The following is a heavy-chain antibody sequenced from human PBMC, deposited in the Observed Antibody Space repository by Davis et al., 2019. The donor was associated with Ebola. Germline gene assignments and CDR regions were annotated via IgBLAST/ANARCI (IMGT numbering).Heavy chain of an antibody. CDR1: GFTFSSYS. CDR3: ASLDRGTSSTPI. CDR2: ISSSSSYI. Sequence: PGGSLRLSCAASGFTFSSYSMNWVRQPPGKGLEWVSSISSSSSYISYADSVKGRFTISRDNAKNSLYLQMNSLRAEDTAVYYCASLDRGTSSTPIWGQGTMVTVSS. J-gene: IGHJ3*02. V-gene: IGHV3-21*01. D-gene: IGHD2-2*01.